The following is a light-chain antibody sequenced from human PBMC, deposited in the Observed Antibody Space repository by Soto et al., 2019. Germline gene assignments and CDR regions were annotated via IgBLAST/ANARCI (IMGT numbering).Light chain of an antibody. CDR1: KLGNKY. Sequence: SYELTQPPSVSVSPGQTASITCSGDKLGNKYACWYQQKPGQSPVLVIYQDDKRPSGIPERFSGSNSGNTATLTIIGTQAMDEADYYCQAWDSSTVVFGGGTKLTVL. CDR2: QDD. CDR3: QAWDSSTVV. V-gene: IGLV3-1*01. J-gene: IGLJ2*01.